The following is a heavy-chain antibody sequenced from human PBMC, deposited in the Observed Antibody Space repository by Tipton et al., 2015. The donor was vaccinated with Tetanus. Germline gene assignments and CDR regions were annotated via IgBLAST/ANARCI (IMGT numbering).Heavy chain of an antibody. V-gene: IGHV4-39*01. Sequence: LSLTCTVSGGSISSSSYSWGWIRQPPGKGLEWIGSIYYSGSTYYNPSLKSRVTISVDTSKNQFSLKLSSVTAADTAVYYCARGYSYGGGGFDPWGQGTLVTVSS. CDR1: GGSISSSSYS. CDR2: IYYSGST. J-gene: IGHJ5*02. D-gene: IGHD5-18*01. CDR3: ARGYSYGGGGFDP.